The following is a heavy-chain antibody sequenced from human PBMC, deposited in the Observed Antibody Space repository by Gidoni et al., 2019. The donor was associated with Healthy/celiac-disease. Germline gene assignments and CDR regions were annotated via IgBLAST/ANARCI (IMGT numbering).Heavy chain of an antibody. Sequence: EVQLVESGGGLVKPGGSLRLSCAASGFTFSSYSMNWVRQAPGKGLGWVSSISSSSSYIYYADSVKGRFTISRDNAKNSLYLQMNSLRAEDTAVYYCARDLMVRGVKEAFDIWGQGTMVTVSS. CDR3: ARDLMVRGVKEAFDI. J-gene: IGHJ3*02. V-gene: IGHV3-21*01. CDR2: ISSSSSYI. CDR1: GFTFSSYS. D-gene: IGHD3-10*01.